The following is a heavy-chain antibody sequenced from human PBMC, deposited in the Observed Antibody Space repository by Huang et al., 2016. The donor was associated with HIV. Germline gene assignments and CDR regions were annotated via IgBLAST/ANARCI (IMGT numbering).Heavy chain of an antibody. V-gene: IGHV4-61*08. J-gene: IGHJ4*02. D-gene: IGHD3-22*01. CDR3: SRINYAKTTYYLDFAF. Sequence: QVHLQESGPGLVKPSETLSLTCTVSGGSVSSGDYYWSWVRQPPGKGLEWIAYAHDDGSTNYTPSLESRLSMSVDTSRNQFSLKLRSVTAADTAVYYCSRINYAKTTYYLDFAFWGQGTLVTVSS. CDR2: AHDDGST. CDR1: GGSVSSGDYY.